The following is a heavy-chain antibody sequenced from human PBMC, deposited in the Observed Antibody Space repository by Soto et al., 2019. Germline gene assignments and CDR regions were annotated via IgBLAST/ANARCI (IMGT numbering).Heavy chain of an antibody. V-gene: IGHV3-30*18. CDR1: GFTFSIYG. Sequence: PGGSLRLSCAASGFTFSIYGMHWVRQAPGKGLEWVAVISYDGSNKYYADSVKGRFTISRDNSKNTLYLQMNSLRAEDTAVYYCAKDRLLTAEHGMDVWGQGTTVTVSS. D-gene: IGHD5-18*01. CDR2: ISYDGSNK. J-gene: IGHJ6*02. CDR3: AKDRLLTAEHGMDV.